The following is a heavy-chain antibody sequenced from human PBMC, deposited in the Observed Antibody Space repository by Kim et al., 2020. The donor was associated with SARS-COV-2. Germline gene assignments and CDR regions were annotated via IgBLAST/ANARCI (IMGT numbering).Heavy chain of an antibody. J-gene: IGHJ6*02. CDR3: AKDPRVATGNYYYYYGMDV. CDR1: GFTFSSYG. V-gene: IGHV3-30*18. D-gene: IGHD5-12*01. Sequence: GGSLRLSCAASGFTFSSYGMHWVRQAPGKGLEWVAVISYDGSNKYYADSVKGRFTISRDNSKNTLYLQMNSLRAEDTAVYYCAKDPRVATGNYYYYYGMDVWGQGTTVTVSS. CDR2: ISYDGSNK.